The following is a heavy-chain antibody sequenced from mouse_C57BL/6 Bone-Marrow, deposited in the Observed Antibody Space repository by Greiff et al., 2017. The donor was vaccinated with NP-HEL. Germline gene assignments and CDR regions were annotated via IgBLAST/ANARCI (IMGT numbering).Heavy chain of an antibody. CDR2: IYPRSGNT. D-gene: IGHD1-1*01. J-gene: IGHJ4*01. Sequence: VKLVESGAELARPGASVKLSCKASGYTFTSYGISWVKQRTGQGLEWIGEIYPRSGNTYYNEKFKGKATLTADKSSSTAYMELRSLTSEDSAVYFCARRDYYGMMDYWGQGTSVTVSS. CDR1: GYTFTSYG. CDR3: ARRDYYGMMDY. V-gene: IGHV1-81*01.